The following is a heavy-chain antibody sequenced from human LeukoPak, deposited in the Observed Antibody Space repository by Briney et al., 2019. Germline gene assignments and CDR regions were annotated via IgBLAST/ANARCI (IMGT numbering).Heavy chain of an antibody. CDR1: GGSISSGGYY. CDR3: ARDDDSSGFDY. D-gene: IGHD3-22*01. V-gene: IGHV4-30-2*01. J-gene: IGHJ4*02. Sequence: SETLSLTCTVSGGSISSGGYYWSWIRQPPGKGLEWIGYIYHSGSTYYNPSLKSRVTISVDRSKNQFSLKLSSVTAADTAVYYCARDDDSSGFDYWGQGTLVTVSS. CDR2: IYHSGST.